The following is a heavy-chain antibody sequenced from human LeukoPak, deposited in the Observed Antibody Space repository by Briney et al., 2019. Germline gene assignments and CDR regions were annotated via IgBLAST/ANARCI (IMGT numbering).Heavy chain of an antibody. Sequence: SETLSLTCTASGGSISSYYWTWVRQPAGKGLEWIGRVCTSRTTNYSPSLKSRVPMSVATSKNEFSLKLNSVTAADTAVYYCARESTVAGTARYLDSWGQGTLVTVSS. J-gene: IGHJ4*02. CDR3: ARESTVAGTARYLDS. CDR2: VCTSRTT. D-gene: IGHD6-13*01. V-gene: IGHV4-4*07. CDR1: GGSISSYY.